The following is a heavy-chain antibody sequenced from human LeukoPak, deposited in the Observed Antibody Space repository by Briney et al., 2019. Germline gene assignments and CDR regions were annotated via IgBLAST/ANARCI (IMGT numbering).Heavy chain of an antibody. Sequence: GGSLRLSCAASGFTFSSYSMNWVRQAPGKGLEWVSSISSSSSCIYYADSVKGRFTISRDNAKNSLYLQMNSLRAEDTAVYYCARDAVAGTLRYYYYMDVWGKGTTVTVSS. V-gene: IGHV3-21*01. CDR2: ISSSSSCI. CDR1: GFTFSSYS. CDR3: ARDAVAGTLRYYYYMDV. J-gene: IGHJ6*03. D-gene: IGHD6-19*01.